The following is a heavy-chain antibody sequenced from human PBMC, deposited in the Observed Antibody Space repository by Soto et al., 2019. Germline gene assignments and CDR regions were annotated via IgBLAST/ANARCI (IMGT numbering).Heavy chain of an antibody. D-gene: IGHD3-22*01. CDR2: IIPIFGTA. J-gene: IGHJ3*02. Sequence: SVKVSCKASGVTFSSYAISWVRQAPGQGLEWMGGIIPIFGTANYAQKFQGRVTITADESTSTAYMELSSLRSEDTAVYYCARGGMIVVSGGGAFDIWGQGTMVTVSS. V-gene: IGHV1-69*13. CDR3: ARGGMIVVSGGGAFDI. CDR1: GVTFSSYA.